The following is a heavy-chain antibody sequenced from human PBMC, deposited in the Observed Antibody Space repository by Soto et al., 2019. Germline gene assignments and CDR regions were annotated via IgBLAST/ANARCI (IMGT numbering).Heavy chain of an antibody. J-gene: IGHJ5*02. D-gene: IGHD1-1*01. CDR1: GFIFSDYY. CDR2: ISRDGNAI. Sequence: GGSLRLSCAASGFIFSDYYMSWIRQAPGKGLEWLAYISRDGNAIFYADSVIGRFTVSRDNAKNSLFLQMGDLRAEDTAMFFCARGAEMSSLTKWFDPWGQGTLVTVSS. V-gene: IGHV3-11*01. CDR3: ARGAEMSSLTKWFDP.